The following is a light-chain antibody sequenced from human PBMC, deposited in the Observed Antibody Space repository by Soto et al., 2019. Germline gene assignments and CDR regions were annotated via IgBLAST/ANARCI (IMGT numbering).Light chain of an antibody. CDR1: GGSIVSKY. CDR3: QSFDGTTLV. V-gene: IGLV6-57*02. J-gene: IGLJ3*02. Sequence: NFMLTQPHSVSGSPGKTVIISCTGTGGSIVSKYVQWYQQRPGSAPTTVIYEDNQRLFGVPDRLSGSIDSTSNAATLTISELKTEDEADYYCQSFDGTTLVFGGGTKLTVL. CDR2: EDN.